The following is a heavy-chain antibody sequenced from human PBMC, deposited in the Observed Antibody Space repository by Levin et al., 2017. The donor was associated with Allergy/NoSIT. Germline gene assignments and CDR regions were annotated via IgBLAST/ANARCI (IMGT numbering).Heavy chain of an antibody. CDR3: AKEIAVADQFDY. J-gene: IGHJ4*02. CDR1: GFTFSHYG. Sequence: GGSLRLSCAASGFTFSHYGMHWVRQAPGKGLEWVAVISSDGSKTYYADSLKGQFTISRDNSKNTLYLQIISLRADDTAIYYCAKEIAVADQFDYWGQGNLVTVSA. CDR2: ISSDGSKT. V-gene: IGHV3-30*18. D-gene: IGHD6-19*01.